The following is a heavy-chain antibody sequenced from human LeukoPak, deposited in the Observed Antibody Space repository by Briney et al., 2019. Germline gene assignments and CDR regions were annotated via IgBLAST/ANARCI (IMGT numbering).Heavy chain of an antibody. J-gene: IGHJ4*02. V-gene: IGHV1-18*01. CDR1: GYTFTSYG. Sequence: ASVKVSCKASGYTFTSYGISWVRHGPGQGLEWMGWISAYNGNTNYAQKLQGRVTMTTDTSTSTAYMELRSLRSDDTAVYYCARDTYDSSGYYFDYWGQGTLVTVSS. CDR2: ISAYNGNT. D-gene: IGHD3-22*01. CDR3: ARDTYDSSGYYFDY.